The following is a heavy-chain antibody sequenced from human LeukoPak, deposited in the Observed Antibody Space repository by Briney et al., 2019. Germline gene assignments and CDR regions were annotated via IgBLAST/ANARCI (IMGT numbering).Heavy chain of an antibody. CDR1: GFTFTTYN. CDR3: ARDGYCSSTSCYEGVFDY. D-gene: IGHD2-2*03. CDR2: ISAYNGNT. J-gene: IGHJ4*02. V-gene: IGHV1-18*01. Sequence: ASVKVSCKASGFTFTTYNIAWVRQAPGQGLEWMGWISAYNGNTNYAQKLQGRVTMTTDTSTNTAYMELRSLRSDDTAVYYCARDGYCSSTSCYEGVFDYWGQGTLVTVSS.